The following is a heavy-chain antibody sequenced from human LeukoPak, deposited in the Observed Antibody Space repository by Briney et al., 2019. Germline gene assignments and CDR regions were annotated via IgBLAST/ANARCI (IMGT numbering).Heavy chain of an antibody. V-gene: IGHV3-21*05. D-gene: IGHD2-2*01. CDR3: ASRTFQPSLIDF. CDR2: IDSGSDDI. Sequence: GGSLRLSCVASEFTFSLYAMNWVRQAPGKGLEWVSYIDSGSDDIHYADSVRGRFTISRDNAKNKLYLQMKSLRAEDTAVYYCASRTFQPSLIDFWGQGTLVTVSS. J-gene: IGHJ4*02. CDR1: EFTFSLYA.